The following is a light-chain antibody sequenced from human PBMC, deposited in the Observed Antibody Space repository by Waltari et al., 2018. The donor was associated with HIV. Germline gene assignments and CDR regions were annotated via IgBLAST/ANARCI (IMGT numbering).Light chain of an antibody. Sequence: EIVLTQSPGTLSLSQGERATLSCRASQSVSSSYLAWYQQKPGQAPRLLIYGGSNRATGIPDRFRGSGSGADFTLTITRLEPEDFAVYYCQQYGTSPPWYSFGQGTKLE. J-gene: IGKJ2*01. CDR1: QSVSSSY. V-gene: IGKV3-20*01. CDR2: GGS. CDR3: QQYGTSPPWYS.